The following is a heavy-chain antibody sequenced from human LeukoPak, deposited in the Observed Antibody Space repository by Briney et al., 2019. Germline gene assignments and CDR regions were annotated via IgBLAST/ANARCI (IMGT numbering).Heavy chain of an antibody. CDR1: GFTCSSYE. V-gene: IGHV3-48*03. CDR2: ISSSGSTI. Sequence: GGSLRLSCAASGFTCSSYEMNWVRQAPGKGLEWVSYISSSGSTIYYADSVKGRFTISRDNAKNSLYLQMNSLRAEDTAVYYCARGSLYYYDSSGYQNFDYWGQGTLVTVSS. J-gene: IGHJ4*02. CDR3: ARGSLYYYDSSGYQNFDY. D-gene: IGHD3-22*01.